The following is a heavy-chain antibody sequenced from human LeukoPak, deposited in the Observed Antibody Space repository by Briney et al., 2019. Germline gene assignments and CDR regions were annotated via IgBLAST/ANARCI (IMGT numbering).Heavy chain of an antibody. CDR2: IYIDGTT. J-gene: IGHJ4*02. CDR1: GFIVSHNY. CDR3: ARGPRYSFY. D-gene: IGHD6-13*01. V-gene: IGHV3-53*01. Sequence: GGSLRLSCAASGFIVSHNYMTWVRQAPGKGLEWISVIYIDGTTYYADSVKGRFTISRDQANNTLYLQMNALRDEDTAVYYCARGPRYSFYWGQGTLVSVSS.